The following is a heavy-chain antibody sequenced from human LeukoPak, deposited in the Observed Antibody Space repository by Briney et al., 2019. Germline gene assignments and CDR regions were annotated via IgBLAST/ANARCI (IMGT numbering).Heavy chain of an antibody. CDR2: IYPGDSGT. Sequence: GESLKISCKGSGYSFTSYWIGWVRQMPGKGLEWMGIIYPGDSGTRYSPSFQGQVTISADKSISTAYLQWSSLKASDTAMYYCARRVKIQLWSKSSYYFDYWGQGTLVTVSS. D-gene: IGHD5-18*01. J-gene: IGHJ4*02. CDR1: GYSFTSYW. V-gene: IGHV5-51*01. CDR3: ARRVKIQLWSKSSYYFDY.